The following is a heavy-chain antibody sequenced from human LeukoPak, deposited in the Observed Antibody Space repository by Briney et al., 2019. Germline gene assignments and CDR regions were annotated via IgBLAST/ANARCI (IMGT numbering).Heavy chain of an antibody. J-gene: IGHJ4*02. CDR1: GGSFSGYY. Sequence: KASETLSLTCAVYGGSFSGYYWSWIRQPPGKGLEWIGEINHSGSTNYNPSLKSRVTISVDTSKNLFSLKLSSVTAADTAVYYCARETSGYWGQGTLVTVSS. V-gene: IGHV4-34*01. CDR2: INHSGST. CDR3: ARETSGY.